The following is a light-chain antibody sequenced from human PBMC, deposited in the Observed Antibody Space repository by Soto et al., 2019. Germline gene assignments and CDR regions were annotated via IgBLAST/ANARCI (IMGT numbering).Light chain of an antibody. CDR1: QSISTY. V-gene: IGKV1-39*01. CDR3: QQSYVSPFT. J-gene: IGKJ2*01. CDR2: GAS. Sequence: DIQMTQSPSSLSASVGDRVTITCRASQSISTYLNWYLQKPGKAPELQIYGASSLQSGVPSRFSGSGSGTDFTLTISSLPPEDFATYYCQQSYVSPFTFGQGTRLEIK.